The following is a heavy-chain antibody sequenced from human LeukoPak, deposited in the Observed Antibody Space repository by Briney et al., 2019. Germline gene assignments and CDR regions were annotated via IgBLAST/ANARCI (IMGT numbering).Heavy chain of an antibody. CDR3: ARDVRFRTHDY. D-gene: IGHD3-3*01. V-gene: IGHV4-39*02. Sequence: PSETLSLTCTVSGGSISSSPYYWGWIRQPPGKGLEWIGSIYYSGSTHYNPSLRSRVTISVDTSKNQFSLKLSSVTAADTAVYYCARDVRFRTHDYWGQGTLVTVSS. CDR1: GGSISSSPYY. J-gene: IGHJ4*02. CDR2: IYYSGST.